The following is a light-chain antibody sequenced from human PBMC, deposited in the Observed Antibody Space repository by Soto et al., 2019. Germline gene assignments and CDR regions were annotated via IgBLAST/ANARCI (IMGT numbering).Light chain of an antibody. V-gene: IGLV2-11*01. Sequence: QSVLTQPRSVSGSPGQSVAISCTGSSSDVRGFNYVSWYQQRPGKAPKLMIYDVIKRPPGVPDRFSASKSGNTASLTISGLQAEDEADYYCCSYAGSSTYVLFGGGTQLTVL. CDR3: CSYAGSSTYVL. J-gene: IGLJ2*01. CDR1: SSDVRGFNY. CDR2: DVI.